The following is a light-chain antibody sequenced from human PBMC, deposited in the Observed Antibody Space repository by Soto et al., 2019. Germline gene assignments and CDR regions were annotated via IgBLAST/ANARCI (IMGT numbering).Light chain of an antibody. CDR3: QVRDSSSDLDV. J-gene: IGLJ1*01. CDR2: YDS. Sequence: SYELTQPPSVSVAPGETARISCEGDSVGSQIVHWYQQKPRQAPVLVISYDSDRPSGIPERFSGSNSGNTATLTISRVEAGDEADYYCQVRDSSSDLDVFGTGTKLTVL. V-gene: IGLV3-21*04. CDR1: SVGSQI.